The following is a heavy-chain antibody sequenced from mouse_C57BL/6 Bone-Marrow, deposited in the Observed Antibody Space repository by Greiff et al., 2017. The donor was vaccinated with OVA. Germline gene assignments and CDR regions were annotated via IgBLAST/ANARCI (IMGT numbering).Heavy chain of an antibody. V-gene: IGHV1-81*01. CDR1: GYTFTSYG. Sequence: LVESGAELARPGASVKLSCKASGYTFTSYGISWVKQRTGQGLEWIGEIYPRSGNTYYNEKFKGKATLTADKSSSTAYMELRSLTSEDSAVYFCARRRVRYFDVWGTGTTVTVSS. CDR3: ARRRVRYFDV. CDR2: IYPRSGNT. J-gene: IGHJ1*03.